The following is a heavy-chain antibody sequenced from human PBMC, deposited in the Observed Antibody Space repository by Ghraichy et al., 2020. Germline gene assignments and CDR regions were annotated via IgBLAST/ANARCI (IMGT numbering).Heavy chain of an antibody. CDR3: AREGGNSVYFDY. Sequence: SETLSLTCTVSGGSISSYYWTWIRQPPGKGLEWIGYILYSGSTNYNPSLKSRVTISVDTSKNQFSLKLSSVTAADTAVYYCAREGGNSVYFDYWGQGTLVTVSS. CDR1: GGSISSYY. CDR2: ILYSGST. V-gene: IGHV4-59*01. D-gene: IGHD3-16*01. J-gene: IGHJ4*02.